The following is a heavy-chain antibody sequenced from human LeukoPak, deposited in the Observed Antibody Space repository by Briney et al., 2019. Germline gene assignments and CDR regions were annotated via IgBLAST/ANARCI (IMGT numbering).Heavy chain of an antibody. Sequence: SETLSLTCAVSGGSISSSNWWSWVRQPPGKGLEWIGEIYHSGSTNYNPSLKSRVTISVDKSKNQFSLKLSSVTAADTAVYYCARGGHGDYISSFDYWGQGTLVTVSS. V-gene: IGHV4-4*02. J-gene: IGHJ4*02. CDR3: ARGGHGDYISSFDY. CDR1: GGSISSSNW. D-gene: IGHD4-17*01. CDR2: IYHSGST.